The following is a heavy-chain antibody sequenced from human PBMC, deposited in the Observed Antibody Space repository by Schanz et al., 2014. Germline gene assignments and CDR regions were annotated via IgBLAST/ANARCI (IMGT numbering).Heavy chain of an antibody. CDR3: ARDLISSGWYG. CDR1: GFTFRNYG. D-gene: IGHD6-19*01. Sequence: EVQLLESGGGLVQPGGSLRLSCAASGFTFRNYGMSWVRQAPGQGLEWVSAISGSGGRTYYADSVKGRFTISRDNSKNTLYLQINNLRAEDTAVYYCARDLISSGWYGWGQGTLVTVSS. CDR2: ISGSGGRT. J-gene: IGHJ4*02. V-gene: IGHV3-23*01.